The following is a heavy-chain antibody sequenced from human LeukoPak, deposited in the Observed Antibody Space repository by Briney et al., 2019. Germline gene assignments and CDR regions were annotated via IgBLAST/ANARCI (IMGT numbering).Heavy chain of an antibody. Sequence: GWSLRLSCAASGFTFSNSAMSWVRQAPGRGLEWVSGISGSGVNTFYADSVEGRFTISRDNSKNTLYLQMYSLRADDTAMYYCAKGYYADPFDFWGQGTLVTVSS. CDR2: ISGSGVNT. CDR3: AKGYYADPFDF. V-gene: IGHV3-23*01. CDR1: GFTFSNSA. D-gene: IGHD4-17*01. J-gene: IGHJ4*02.